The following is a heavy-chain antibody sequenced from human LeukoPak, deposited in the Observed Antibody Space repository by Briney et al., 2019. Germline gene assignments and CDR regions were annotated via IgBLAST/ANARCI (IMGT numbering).Heavy chain of an antibody. J-gene: IGHJ4*02. D-gene: IGHD3-3*01. Sequence: GGFLRLSCAASGFTFSSYAMSWVRQAPGKGLEWVSAISGSGGSTYYADSVKGRFTISRDNSKNTLYLQMNSLRAEDTAVYYCAKGPVLRFLEWLVDYWGQGTLVTVSS. CDR2: ISGSGGST. CDR3: AKGPVLRFLEWLVDY. V-gene: IGHV3-23*01. CDR1: GFTFSSYA.